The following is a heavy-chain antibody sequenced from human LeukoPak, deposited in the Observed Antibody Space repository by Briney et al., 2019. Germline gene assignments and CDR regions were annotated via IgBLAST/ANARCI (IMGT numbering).Heavy chain of an antibody. Sequence: GGSLRLSCAASGFTFSSYGMHWVRKAPGKGLEWVAVISYDGSINYFADSVKGRFTISRDNSKNTLYLQMNSLRPEDTAVYYCAKEMEVSPGPDYWGQGTLVTVSS. CDR2: ISYDGSIN. J-gene: IGHJ4*02. D-gene: IGHD1-14*01. CDR1: GFTFSSYG. CDR3: AKEMEVSPGPDY. V-gene: IGHV3-30*18.